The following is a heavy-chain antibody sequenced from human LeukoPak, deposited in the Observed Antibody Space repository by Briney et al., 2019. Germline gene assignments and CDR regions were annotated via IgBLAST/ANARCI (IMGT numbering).Heavy chain of an antibody. J-gene: IGHJ4*02. V-gene: IGHV4-39*01. Sequence: PSETLSLTCTVSGGSISSSSYYWGWIRQPPGKGLEWIGSIYYSGSTYYNPSLKSRVTISVDTSKNQFSLKLSSVTAADTAVYYCARHLRGGTNYFDYWGQGTLVTVSS. CDR3: ARHLRGGTNYFDY. CDR2: IYYSGST. D-gene: IGHD1-1*01. CDR1: GGSISSSSYY.